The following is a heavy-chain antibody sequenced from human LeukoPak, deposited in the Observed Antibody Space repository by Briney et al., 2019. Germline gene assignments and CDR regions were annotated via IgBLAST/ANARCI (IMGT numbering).Heavy chain of an antibody. D-gene: IGHD6-13*01. CDR2: ISGSGGIT. CDR1: GFTFSNYA. J-gene: IGHJ4*02. Sequence: GGSLRLSCAASGFTFSNYAMSWVRQAPGKGLEWVSVISGSGGITYYEDSVKGRFTISRDNSKNTLYLQMNSLRADDTAIYYCAKDAAAAGSAYYFEYWGQGTLVTVSS. V-gene: IGHV3-23*01. CDR3: AKDAAAAGSAYYFEY.